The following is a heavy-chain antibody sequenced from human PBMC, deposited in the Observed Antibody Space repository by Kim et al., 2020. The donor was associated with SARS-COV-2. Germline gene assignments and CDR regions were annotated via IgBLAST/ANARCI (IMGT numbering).Heavy chain of an antibody. CDR3: TLPDISTSYNYGLDV. CDR2: IRAKAYSYAI. D-gene: IGHD2-2*01. Sequence: GGSLTLSCVASGFTFSTSAIHWVRQASGKGLEWVGRIRAKAYSYAIAYAASVKGSFTVSRDDSTNTAYLHRNSLETEDTDVYYCTLPDISTSYNYGLDV. J-gene: IGHJ6*01. V-gene: IGHV3-73*01. CDR1: GFTFSTSA.